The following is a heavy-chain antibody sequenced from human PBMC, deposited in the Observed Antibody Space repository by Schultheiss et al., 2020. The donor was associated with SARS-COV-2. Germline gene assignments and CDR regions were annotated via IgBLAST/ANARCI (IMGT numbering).Heavy chain of an antibody. CDR1: GFTFSSYA. CDR3: ARDRGGIAVAGSGY. CDR2: ISYDGSNK. J-gene: IGHJ4*02. Sequence: GGSLRLSCAASGFTFSSYAMHWVLQAPGKGLEWVAVISYDGSNKYYADSVKGRFTISRDNSKNTLYLQMNSLRAEDTAVYYCARDRGGIAVAGSGYWGQGTLVTVSS. V-gene: IGHV3-30*01. D-gene: IGHD6-19*01.